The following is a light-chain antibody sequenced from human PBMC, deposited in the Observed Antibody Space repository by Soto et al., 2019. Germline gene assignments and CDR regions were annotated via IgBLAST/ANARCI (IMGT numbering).Light chain of an antibody. CDR3: QHYNNWPLT. J-gene: IGKJ4*01. V-gene: IGKV3-15*01. Sequence: DIVMTQSTATLSVSPGERATLSCRASQSVTNLAWYQQKPGQAPRLLIYGASTRATDVPVRFSGSGSGTEFTLTITSLQPEDFAVYYCQHYNNWPLTFGGGTKVVIK. CDR1: QSVTN. CDR2: GAS.